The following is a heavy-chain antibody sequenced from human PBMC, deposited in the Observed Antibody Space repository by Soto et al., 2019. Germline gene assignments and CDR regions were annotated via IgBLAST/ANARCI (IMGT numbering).Heavy chain of an antibody. D-gene: IGHD2-21*02. Sequence: GGSLRLSCVASGFNFNSYAMSWVRQAPGKGLEWVSAISDDATGTANVDSVKGRFAISRDNSQNTLYLQMDSLRADDTAIYFCAKCRGYSCSRSGIDVWGQGTTVTVSS. CDR1: GFNFNSYA. J-gene: IGHJ6*02. V-gene: IGHV3-23*01. CDR2: ISDDATGT. CDR3: AKCRGYSCSRSGIDV.